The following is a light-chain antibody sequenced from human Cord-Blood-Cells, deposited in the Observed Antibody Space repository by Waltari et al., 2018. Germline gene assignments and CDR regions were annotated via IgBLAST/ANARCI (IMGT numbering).Light chain of an antibody. J-gene: IGLJ2*01. CDR3: CSYAGSYTVV. CDR2: DVS. V-gene: IGLV2-11*01. CDR1: SSDVGGYYY. Sequence: QSALTQTRPVSGSPGQSVTISCTGTSSDVGGYYYVSGYQQHPGKAPKLMNYDVSKRPSGVPDRFSGSKSGNTASLTISGLQAEDEADYYCCSYAGSYTVVFGGGTKLTVL.